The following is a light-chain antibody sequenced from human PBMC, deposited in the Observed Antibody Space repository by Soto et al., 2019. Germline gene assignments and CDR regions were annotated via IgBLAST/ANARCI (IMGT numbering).Light chain of an antibody. J-gene: IGLJ1*01. CDR1: SSDVGAFNY. CDR3: SSYTTRNTEV. V-gene: IGLV2-14*03. CDR2: DVT. Sequence: QSALTQPASVSGSPGQSISSSCIGTSSDVGAFNYVSWYQHHPGKAPQLIIYDVTSRPSGVSNRFSASKSGNTASLTISGLQAEDEADYCCSSYTTRNTEVFGTGTKVTVL.